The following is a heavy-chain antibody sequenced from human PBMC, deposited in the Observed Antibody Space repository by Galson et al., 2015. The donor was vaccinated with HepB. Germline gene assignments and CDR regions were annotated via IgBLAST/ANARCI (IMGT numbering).Heavy chain of an antibody. CDR2: ISGSGGST. J-gene: IGHJ6*02. V-gene: IGHV3-23*01. CDR1: GFTFSSYA. D-gene: IGHD3-10*01. Sequence: SLRLSCAASGFTFSSYAMSWVRQAPGKGLEWVSAISGSGGSTYYADSVKGRFTISRDNSKNTLYLQMNSLRAEDTAVYYCARMASGSGSRTYYYGMDVWGQGTTVTVSS. CDR3: ARMASGSGSRTYYYGMDV.